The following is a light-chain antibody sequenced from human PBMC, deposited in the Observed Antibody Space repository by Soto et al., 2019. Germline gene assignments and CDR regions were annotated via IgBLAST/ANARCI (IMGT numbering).Light chain of an antibody. Sequence: QSALTQPASVSGSPGQSITISCTGTSSDVGGYNYVSWYQQHPGKAPKLMIYEVSNRPSGVSNRFSGSKSGNTASLTISGLQAEDEADYYRRPSTSSSHVVFGGGTKLTVL. CDR3: RPSTSSSHVV. CDR2: EVS. V-gene: IGLV2-14*01. CDR1: SSDVGGYNY. J-gene: IGLJ2*01.